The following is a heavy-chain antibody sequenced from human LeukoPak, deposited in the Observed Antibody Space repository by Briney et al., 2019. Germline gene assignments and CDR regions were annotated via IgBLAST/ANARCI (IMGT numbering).Heavy chain of an antibody. CDR1: GGTFSSYA. CDR3: ARGPPGPIFDGLQWLGIYYYYYYYMDV. V-gene: IGHV1-69*06. D-gene: IGHD6-19*01. CDR2: IIPIFGTA. J-gene: IGHJ6*03. Sequence: GASVKVSCKASGGTFSSYAISWVRQAPGQGLEWMGGIIPIFGTANYAQKFQGRVTITADKSTSTAYMELSSLRSEDTAVYYCARGPPGPIFDGLQWLGIYYYYYYYMDVWGKGTTVTVSS.